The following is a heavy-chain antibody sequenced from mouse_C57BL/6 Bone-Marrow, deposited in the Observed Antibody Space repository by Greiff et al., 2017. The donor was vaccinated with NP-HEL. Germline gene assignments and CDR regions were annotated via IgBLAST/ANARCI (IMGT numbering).Heavy chain of an antibody. CDR3: AREEDYYGSFDY. J-gene: IGHJ2*01. CDR1: GISITTGNYR. D-gene: IGHD1-1*01. Sequence: VQLKQSGPGLVKPSQTVFLTCTVTGISITTGNYRWSWIRQFPGNKLEWIGYIYYSGTITYNPSLTSRTTITRDTPKNQFFLEMNSLTAEDTATYYCAREEDYYGSFDYGGQGTTLTVSS. V-gene: IGHV3-5*01. CDR2: IYYSGTI.